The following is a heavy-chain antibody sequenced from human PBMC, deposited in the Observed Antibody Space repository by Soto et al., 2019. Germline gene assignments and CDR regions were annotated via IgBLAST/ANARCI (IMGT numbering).Heavy chain of an antibody. J-gene: IGHJ6*02. CDR3: ARSEEDSDYYYYGMDV. D-gene: IGHD2-15*01. CDR2: PYYRSRWYS. Sequence: SQTLSLTCVGSGDTVSSNSVAWNWVRQSPSRGLEWLGRPYYRSRWYSDYAVSVRSRIDINADTSKNQVSLQLNSVTPEDTAVYYCARSEEDSDYYYYGMDVWGQGTTVTVSS. CDR1: GDTVSSNSVA. V-gene: IGHV6-1*01.